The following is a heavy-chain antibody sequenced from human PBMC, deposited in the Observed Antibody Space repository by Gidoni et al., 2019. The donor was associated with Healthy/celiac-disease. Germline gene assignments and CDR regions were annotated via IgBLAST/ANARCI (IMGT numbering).Heavy chain of an antibody. V-gene: IGHV3-23*01. CDR2: ISGSGGST. J-gene: IGHJ6*04. Sequence: EVQLLESGGGLVQPGGSLRLSCAASGFTFSSYAMSWVRQAPGKGLEWVSAISGSGGSTYYADSVKGRFTISRDNSKNTLYLQMNSLRAEDTAVYYCAKASGYCSSTSCQGYYGMDVWGKGTTVTVSS. CDR1: GFTFSSYA. D-gene: IGHD2-2*01. CDR3: AKASGYCSSTSCQGYYGMDV.